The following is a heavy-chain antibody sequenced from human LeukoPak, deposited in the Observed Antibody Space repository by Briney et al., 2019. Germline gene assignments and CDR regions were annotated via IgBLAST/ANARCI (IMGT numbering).Heavy chain of an antibody. Sequence: ASVKVSCKASGGTFSSYAISWVRQAPGQGLEWMGWINPNSGGTNYAQKFQGRVTMTRDTSISTAYTELSRLRSDDTAVYYCARDAPNSYSSSWYGGVDAFGIWGQGTMVTVSS. CDR1: GGTFSSYA. CDR3: ARDAPNSYSSSWYGGVDAFGI. V-gene: IGHV1-2*02. CDR2: INPNSGGT. D-gene: IGHD6-13*01. J-gene: IGHJ3*02.